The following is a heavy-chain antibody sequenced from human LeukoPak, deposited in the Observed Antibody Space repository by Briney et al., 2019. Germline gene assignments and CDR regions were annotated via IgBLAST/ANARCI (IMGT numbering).Heavy chain of an antibody. Sequence: ASVKVSCKASGYTFTGYYMHWVRQAPGQGPEWMGWINPNSGGTNYAQKFQGRVTMTRDTSISTAYMELSRLRSDDTAVYYCASDGAPAIAPAGESGFDPWGQGTLVTVSS. D-gene: IGHD6-13*01. CDR1: GYTFTGYY. CDR3: ASDGAPAIAPAGESGFDP. J-gene: IGHJ5*02. CDR2: INPNSGGT. V-gene: IGHV1-2*02.